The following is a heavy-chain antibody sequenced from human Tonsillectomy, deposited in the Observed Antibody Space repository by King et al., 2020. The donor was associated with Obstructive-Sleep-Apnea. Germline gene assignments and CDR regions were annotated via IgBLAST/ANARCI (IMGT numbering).Heavy chain of an antibody. Sequence: VQLVESGGGVVQPGRSLRLSCAASGFTFRSFDIHWARQAPGKGLEWVAFISDDGRNKNFTDSVKGRFTISRDNSKNTLYLQMNSLRVEDSAVYYCARDLTSGYRDSCALDVWGQGTTVTVSS. CDR1: GFTFRSFD. D-gene: IGHD3-3*01. CDR2: ISDDGRNK. CDR3: ARDLTSGYRDSCALDV. V-gene: IGHV3-30*03. J-gene: IGHJ6*02.